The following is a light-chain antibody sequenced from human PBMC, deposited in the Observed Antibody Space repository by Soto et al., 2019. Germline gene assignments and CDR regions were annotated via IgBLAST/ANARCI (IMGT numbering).Light chain of an antibody. V-gene: IGKV3-11*01. Sequence: EIVLTQSPATLSLSPGERATLSCRASQSVGSYLAWYQQKPGQAPRLLIYDASNRATGIPTRFSGSGSGTDFTLTISSLEPEDFAAYYCQQRSSWPGTFGQGTKVEIK. CDR2: DAS. J-gene: IGKJ1*01. CDR1: QSVGSY. CDR3: QQRSSWPGT.